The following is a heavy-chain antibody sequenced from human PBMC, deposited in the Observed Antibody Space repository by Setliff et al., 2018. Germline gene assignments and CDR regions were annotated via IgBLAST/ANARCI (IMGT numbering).Heavy chain of an antibody. J-gene: IGHJ5*02. CDR2: IYPGDSHT. Sequence: GESLKISCKASGYSFPSYWIGWVRQVPGKGLEWMGIIYPGDSHTRYSPSFQGQVTISADKSISTAYLQWSSLKASDTAMYYCARTRSVILNWFDPWGQGTLVTVSS. D-gene: IGHD4-4*01. CDR1: GYSFPSYW. CDR3: ARTRSVILNWFDP. V-gene: IGHV5-51*01.